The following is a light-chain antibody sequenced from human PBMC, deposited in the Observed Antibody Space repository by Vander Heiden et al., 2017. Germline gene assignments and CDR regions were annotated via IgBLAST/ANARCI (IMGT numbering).Light chain of an antibody. Sequence: EIVLTQSPGTLSLSPGERATLSCRASQSVSSSYLAWYQQKPGQAPRLLIYGASSRATGIPDRFSGSGSGTDFTLTISRLEPEDFAVYYCQQYGSSPLTFDGWTKVELK. CDR2: GAS. CDR1: QSVSSSY. CDR3: QQYGSSPLT. J-gene: IGKJ4*01. V-gene: IGKV3-20*01.